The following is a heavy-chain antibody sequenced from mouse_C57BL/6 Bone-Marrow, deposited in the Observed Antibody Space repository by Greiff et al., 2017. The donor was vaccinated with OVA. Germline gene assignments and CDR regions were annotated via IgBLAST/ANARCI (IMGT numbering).Heavy chain of an antibody. V-gene: IGHV5-9*01. Sequence: EVMLVESGGGLVKPGGSLKLSCAASGFTFSSYTMSWVRQTPEKRLEWVATISGGGGNTYYPDSVKGRFTISRDNAKNTLYLQMSSLRSEDTALFYCARHGLGLFDYWGQGTTLTVSS. J-gene: IGHJ2*01. CDR3: ARHGLGLFDY. CDR1: GFTFSSYT. D-gene: IGHD4-1*01. CDR2: ISGGGGNT.